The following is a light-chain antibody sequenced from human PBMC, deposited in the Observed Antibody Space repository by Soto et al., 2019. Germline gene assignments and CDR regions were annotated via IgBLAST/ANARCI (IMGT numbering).Light chain of an antibody. CDR3: QQRSKWPIT. CDR2: DAS. V-gene: IGKV3-11*01. J-gene: IGKJ5*01. CDR1: QSISTY. Sequence: EIVLTQSPATRSLSPGERAALSCRASQSISTYLAWYQQKPGQAPRLFIYDASNRAAGIPARFSGSGSGTDFTLTISSLEPEDFAVYYCQQRSKWPITFGQGTRL.